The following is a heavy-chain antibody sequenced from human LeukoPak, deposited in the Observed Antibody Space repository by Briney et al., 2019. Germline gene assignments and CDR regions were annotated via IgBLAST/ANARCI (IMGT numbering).Heavy chain of an antibody. J-gene: IGHJ6*02. CDR2: ISGSGGST. CDR1: GFTFSSYA. V-gene: IGHV3-23*01. CDR3: AKSQGPLRPHYYYYYGMDV. Sequence: PGGSLRLSCAASGFTFSSYAMSWVRQAPGKGLEWVSAISGSGGSTYYADSVKGRFTISRDNSKNTLYLQMNSLRAEDTAVYYCAKSQGPLRPHYYYYYGMDVWGQGTTVTVSS. D-gene: IGHD3-16*01.